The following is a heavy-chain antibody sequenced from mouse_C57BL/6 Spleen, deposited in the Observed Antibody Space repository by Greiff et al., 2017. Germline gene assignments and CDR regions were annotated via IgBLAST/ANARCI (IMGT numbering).Heavy chain of an antibody. CDR3: ARRGDSSGYFDY. CDR1: GFTFSSYG. D-gene: IGHD3-2*02. V-gene: IGHV5-6*01. Sequence: EVQLVESGGDLVKPGGSLKLSCAASGFTFSSYGMSWVRQTPDKRLEWVATISSGGSYTYYPDSVKGRFTISRDNAKNTLYLQMSSLKSEDTAMYYCARRGDSSGYFDYWGQGTTLTVSS. CDR2: ISSGGSYT. J-gene: IGHJ2*01.